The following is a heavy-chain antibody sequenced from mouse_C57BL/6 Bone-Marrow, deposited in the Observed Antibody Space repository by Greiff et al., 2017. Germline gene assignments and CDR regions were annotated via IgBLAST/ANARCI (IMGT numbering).Heavy chain of an antibody. CDR3: ARSGPLGRSFDY. D-gene: IGHD4-1*01. J-gene: IGHJ2*01. CDR1: GYTFTSYW. Sequence: QVQLQQPGAEFVKPGASVKMSCKASGYTFTSYWITWVKQRPGQGLEWIGDIYPTSGRTNYNEQLKSTAILTVDTSANTAYLQLSSLTSEDSAVFYCARSGPLGRSFDYWGQGTTLPVSS. V-gene: IGHV1-55*01. CDR2: IYPTSGRT.